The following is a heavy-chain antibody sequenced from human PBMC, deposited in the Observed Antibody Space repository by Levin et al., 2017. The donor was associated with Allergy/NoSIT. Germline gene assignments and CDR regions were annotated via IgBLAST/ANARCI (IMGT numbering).Heavy chain of an antibody. J-gene: IGHJ3*01. CDR1: GFTFSDYA. CDR3: AKKQGGTSGFSFDV. Sequence: GGSLRLSCAASGFTFSDYAMTWVRQAPGKGLEWVSVITGGGGDKYYGDSVKGRFTVSRDNSKDTLYLELNSLRAEDTAVYYCAKKQGGTSGFSFDVWGQGTMVTVSS. CDR2: ITGGGGDK. V-gene: IGHV3-23*01. D-gene: IGHD1-1*01.